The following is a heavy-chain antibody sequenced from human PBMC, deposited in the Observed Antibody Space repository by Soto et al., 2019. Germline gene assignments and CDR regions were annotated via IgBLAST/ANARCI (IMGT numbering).Heavy chain of an antibody. D-gene: IGHD3-16*01. CDR3: ASSGGGEDY. CDR2: IYHSGST. V-gene: IGHV4-4*02. CDR1: GGSISSSHW. J-gene: IGHJ4*02. Sequence: QVQLQESGPGLVKPSGTLSLSCAVSGGSISSSHWWTWVRQPPGKGLEWLGEIYHSGSTNYNPALKSRVTISVDTSRNQFSLNLRSVTAADTAVYYCASSGGGEDYWGQGILVTVSS.